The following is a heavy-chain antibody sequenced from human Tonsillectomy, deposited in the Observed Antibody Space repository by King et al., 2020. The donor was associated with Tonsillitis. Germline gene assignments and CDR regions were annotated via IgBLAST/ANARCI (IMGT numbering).Heavy chain of an antibody. V-gene: IGHV3-30*02. Sequence: VQLVESGGGVVQPGGSLRLSCEASGFIFSNYDMDWVRHTPGKGLEWVAFIRYNGKNIYYGDSVKGRFTISRDNSQNTLYLQMNSLRPEDTAVYYCAKEGDDYNSTGYPYYFDSWGLGTLVTVSS. D-gene: IGHD3-22*01. J-gene: IGHJ4*02. CDR3: AKEGDDYNSTGYPYYFDS. CDR1: GFIFSNYD. CDR2: IRYNGKNI.